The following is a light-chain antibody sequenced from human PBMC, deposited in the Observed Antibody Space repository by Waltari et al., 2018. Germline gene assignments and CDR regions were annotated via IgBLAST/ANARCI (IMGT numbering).Light chain of an antibody. Sequence: TVMTQAPATLSVFPGERATLSCRASQYVSTNLAWYQQKPGQSPRLLIYSASARATGVPARVGGSGSGTQFTLTINSVQSEDVALYYCQQYNNWPPITFGQGTRVQIK. CDR1: QYVSTN. V-gene: IGKV3-15*01. J-gene: IGKJ5*01. CDR3: QQYNNWPPIT. CDR2: SAS.